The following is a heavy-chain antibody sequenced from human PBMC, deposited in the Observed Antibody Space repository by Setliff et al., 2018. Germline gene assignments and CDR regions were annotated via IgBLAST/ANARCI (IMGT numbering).Heavy chain of an antibody. V-gene: IGHV3-53*01. CDR3: RLWFEETLRDY. CDR2: TYSNGAT. J-gene: IGHJ4*02. Sequence: SLRLSCAASGFVVSNNEMSWVRQAPGKGLEWVSVTYSNGATNYADSVKGRFITSXDNSXXXXXLQMNSLRGEDTALYYCRLWFEETLRDYWGKGTLVTVSS. D-gene: IGHD3-10*01. CDR1: GFVVSNNE.